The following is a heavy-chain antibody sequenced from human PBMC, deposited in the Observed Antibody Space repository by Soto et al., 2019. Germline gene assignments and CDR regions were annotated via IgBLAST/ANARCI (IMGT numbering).Heavy chain of an antibody. J-gene: IGHJ3*02. D-gene: IGHD6-13*01. V-gene: IGHV3-33*01. CDR2: IWYDGSNK. CDR3: ARDSESSSWSQVGAFDI. Sequence: GGSLRLSCAASGFTFSSYGMHWVRQAPGKGLEWVAVIWYDGSNKYYADSVKGRFTISRDNSKNTLYLQMNSLRAEDTAVYYCARDSESSSWSQVGAFDIWGQGTMVTVSS. CDR1: GFTFSSYG.